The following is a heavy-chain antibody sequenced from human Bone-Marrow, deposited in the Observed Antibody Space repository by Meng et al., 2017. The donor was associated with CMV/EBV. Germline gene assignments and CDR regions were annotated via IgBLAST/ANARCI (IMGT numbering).Heavy chain of an antibody. J-gene: IGHJ4*02. V-gene: IGHV3-30*04. CDR1: GFTFSSYA. CDR2: ISYDGSNK. CDR3: ARGNTVAGFDY. D-gene: IGHD6-19*01. Sequence: GESLKISCAASGFTFSSYAMHWVRQAPGKGLEWVAVISYDGSNKYYADSVKGRFTISRDNSKNTLYLQMNSLRAEDTAVYYCARGNTVAGFDYWGQGTLVTVSS.